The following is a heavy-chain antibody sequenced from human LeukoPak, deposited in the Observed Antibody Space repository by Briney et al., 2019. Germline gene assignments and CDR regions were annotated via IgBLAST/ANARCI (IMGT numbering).Heavy chain of an antibody. D-gene: IGHD5-12*01. Sequence: ASVKVSCKASGYTFTGYYMHWVRQAPGQGLEWMGWINPNSGGTNYAQKFQGRVTMTRDTSISTAYMELSRLRSDDTAVYYCARDLQGRGPWVGPVATISVPFYYYYMDVWGKGTTVTISS. CDR1: GYTFTGYY. J-gene: IGHJ6*03. CDR2: INPNSGGT. CDR3: ARDLQGRGPWVGPVATISVPFYYYYMDV. V-gene: IGHV1-2*02.